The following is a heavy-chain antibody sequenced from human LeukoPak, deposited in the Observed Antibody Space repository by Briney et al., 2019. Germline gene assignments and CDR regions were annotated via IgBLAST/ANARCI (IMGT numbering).Heavy chain of an antibody. CDR3: ARETRQLWSNNWFDP. CDR2: IYSGGST. D-gene: IGHD5-18*01. Sequence: GGSLRLSCAASGFTVSSNYMSWVRQAPGKGLEWVSVIYSGGSTYYADSVKGRFTIPRDNSKNTLYLQMNSLRAEDTAVYYCARETRQLWSNNWFDPWGQGTLVTVSS. CDR1: GFTVSSNY. V-gene: IGHV3-66*02. J-gene: IGHJ5*02.